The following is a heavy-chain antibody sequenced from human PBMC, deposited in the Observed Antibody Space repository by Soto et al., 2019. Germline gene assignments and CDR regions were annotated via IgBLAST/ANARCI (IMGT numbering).Heavy chain of an antibody. CDR1: GGTFSSYA. D-gene: IGHD3-3*01. CDR2: IIPIFGTA. Sequence: QVQLVQSGAEVKKPGSSVKVSCKASGGTFSSYAISWVRQAPGQGLEWMGGIIPIFGTANYAQKFQGRVSITADEYTSTAYMELSSLRSEDTAVYYCANSDAKDFGVVSMGGWFDPWGQGTLVTVSS. V-gene: IGHV1-69*01. CDR3: ANSDAKDFGVVSMGGWFDP. J-gene: IGHJ5*02.